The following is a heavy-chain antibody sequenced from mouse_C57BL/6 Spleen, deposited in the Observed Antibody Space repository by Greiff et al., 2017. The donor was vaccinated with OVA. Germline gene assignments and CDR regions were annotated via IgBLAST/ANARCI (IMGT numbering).Heavy chain of an antibody. CDR3: ARWELLRGYAMDD. CDR2: IYPGSGST. Sequence: QVQLQQPGAELVKPGASVKMSCKASGYTFTSYWITWVKQRPGQGLEWIGDIYPGSGSTNSNEKFKSKATLPVDPSSSPAYMQLSSLTSEDSAVYYCARWELLRGYAMDDWGQGTSVTVSS. D-gene: IGHD1-1*01. J-gene: IGHJ4*01. V-gene: IGHV1-55*01. CDR1: GYTFTSYW.